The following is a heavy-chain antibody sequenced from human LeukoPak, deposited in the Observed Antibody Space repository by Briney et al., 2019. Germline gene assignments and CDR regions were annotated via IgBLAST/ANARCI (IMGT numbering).Heavy chain of an antibody. V-gene: IGHV4-39*01. CDR3: ARLRTTRGPVTVTPFYPGSPNWFDP. Sequence: SETLSLTCTVSGGSISSNTYYWGWIRQPPGKGLEWIVNFYYSGKTYYNPSLKTRVTISGDTSKNQFSLKLSSVTAADTAVYYCARLRTTRGPVTVTPFYPGSPNWFDPWGQGTLVTVSS. J-gene: IGHJ5*02. D-gene: IGHD4-17*01. CDR2: FYYSGKT. CDR1: GGSISSNTYY.